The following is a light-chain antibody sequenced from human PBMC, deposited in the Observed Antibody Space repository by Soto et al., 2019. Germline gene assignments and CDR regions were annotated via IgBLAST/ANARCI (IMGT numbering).Light chain of an antibody. CDR1: QGISSY. Sequence: AIRMTQSPSSLSASTGDRVTITCRASQGISSYLAWYQQKPGKAPKLLIYAASTLQSGVPSRFRGSGSGTDLTITISCLQSEDFETYDCQQYYSYPWTFGQGTKVDNK. V-gene: IGKV1-8*01. CDR2: AAS. CDR3: QQYYSYPWT. J-gene: IGKJ1*01.